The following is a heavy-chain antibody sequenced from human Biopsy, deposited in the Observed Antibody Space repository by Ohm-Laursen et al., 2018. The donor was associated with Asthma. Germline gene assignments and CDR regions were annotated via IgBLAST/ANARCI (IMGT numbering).Heavy chain of an antibody. CDR2: ISTSGGSK. CDR1: GFTFSSYA. J-gene: IGHJ4*02. CDR3: AKEVFPGWELRRGPDS. Sequence: SLRLSCAASGFTFSSYAMSWVRQTPDRGLEWVSGISTSGGSKYYADSVKGRFTISRDNSKNTMYLEMNSLRAEDTAVYFCAKEVFPGWELRRGPDSWGQGTLVTASS. D-gene: IGHD1-26*01. V-gene: IGHV3-23*01.